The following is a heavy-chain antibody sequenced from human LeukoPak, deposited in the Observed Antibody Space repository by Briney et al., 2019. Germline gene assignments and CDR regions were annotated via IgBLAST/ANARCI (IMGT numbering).Heavy chain of an antibody. CDR2: IWYDGSNK. V-gene: IGHV3-33*01. J-gene: IGHJ4*02. CDR1: GFTFSSYG. D-gene: IGHD6-19*01. Sequence: PGRSLRLSCAASGFTFSSYGMHWVRQAPGKGLEWVAVIWYDGSNKYYADSVKGRFTISRDNSKNTLYLQMNSLRAEDTAVYYCARVGIAVAGTDYWGQGTLVTVSS. CDR3: ARVGIAVAGTDY.